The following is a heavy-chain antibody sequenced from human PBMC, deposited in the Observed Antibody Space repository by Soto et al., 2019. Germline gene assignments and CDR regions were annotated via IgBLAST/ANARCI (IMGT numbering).Heavy chain of an antibody. CDR1: GFSLSNSGVG. CDR2: IYGDNDK. J-gene: IGHJ4*02. V-gene: IGHV2-5*02. D-gene: IGHD4-17*01. CDR3: AHCTLHDYGDYDPGTSHVFDS. Sequence: QITLKESGPSPVKPTQTLTVTCTFSGFSLSNSGVGVARIRQPPGKALGWLALIYGDNDKRYRPSLKTSLTIPKDTSKNQVVLTMTNMDPVDTATYYCAHCTLHDYGDYDPGTSHVFDSWGQGTLVTVSS.